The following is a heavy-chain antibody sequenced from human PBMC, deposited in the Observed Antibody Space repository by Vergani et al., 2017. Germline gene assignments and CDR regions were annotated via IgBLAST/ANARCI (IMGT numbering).Heavy chain of an antibody. V-gene: IGHV3-33*01. CDR2: IWYDGSNK. J-gene: IGHJ3*02. CDR1: GFTFSSYG. D-gene: IGHD2-15*01. CDR3: AGGIVVVAATAFDI. Sequence: QVQLVESGGGVVQPGRSLRLSCAASGFTFSSYGMHWVRQAPGKGLEWVAVIWYDGSNKYYADSVKGRFPISRDNSKNTLYLQMNSLRAEDTAVYYCAGGIVVVAATAFDIWGQGTMVTVSS.